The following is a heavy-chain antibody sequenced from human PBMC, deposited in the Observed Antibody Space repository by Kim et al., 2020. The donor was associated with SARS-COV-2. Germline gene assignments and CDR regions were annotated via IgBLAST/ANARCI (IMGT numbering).Heavy chain of an antibody. J-gene: IGHJ4*02. CDR3: ARDHNNWNYLDY. CDR2: IWYDGSNK. CDR1: GFTFSSYG. V-gene: IGHV3-33*01. Sequence: GGSLRLSCAASGFTFSSYGMHWVRQAPGKGLEWVAVIWYDGSNKYYADSVKGRFTISRDNSKNTLYLQMNSLRAEDTAVYYCARDHNNWNYLDYWGQGTLVTVSS. D-gene: IGHD1-20*01.